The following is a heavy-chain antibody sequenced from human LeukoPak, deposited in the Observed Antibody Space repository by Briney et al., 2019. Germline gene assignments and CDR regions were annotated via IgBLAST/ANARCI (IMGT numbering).Heavy chain of an antibody. CDR1: GFTFSSYA. Sequence: GGSLRLSCAASGFTFSSYAMHWVRQAPGKGLEWVAVISYDGSNKYYADSVKGRFTISRDNSKNTLYLQMDSLRAEDTAVYYCARDMRIAGALFGPFDYWGQGTLVTVSS. J-gene: IGHJ4*02. CDR2: ISYDGSNK. V-gene: IGHV3-30*04. D-gene: IGHD1-26*01. CDR3: ARDMRIAGALFGPFDY.